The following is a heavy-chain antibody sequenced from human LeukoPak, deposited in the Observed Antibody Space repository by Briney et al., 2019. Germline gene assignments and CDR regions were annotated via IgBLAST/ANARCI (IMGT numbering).Heavy chain of an antibody. CDR2: ISGSGGST. Sequence: QAGGSLRLSCAASGFTFSSYAMSWVRQAPGKGLEWVSAISGSGGSTYYADSVKGRFTISRDNSKNTLYLQMNSLRAEDTAVYYCAKAKRETTIFGVVTHFDYWGQGTLVTVSS. CDR1: GFTFSSYA. V-gene: IGHV3-23*01. D-gene: IGHD3-3*01. CDR3: AKAKRETTIFGVVTHFDY. J-gene: IGHJ4*02.